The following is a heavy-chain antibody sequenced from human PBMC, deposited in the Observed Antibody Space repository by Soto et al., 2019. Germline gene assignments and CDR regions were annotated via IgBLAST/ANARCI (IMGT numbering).Heavy chain of an antibody. D-gene: IGHD6-19*01. J-gene: IGHJ6*02. CDR2: INHSGST. CDR1: GGSFSGYY. CDR3: ARGRRQWMVLGESRYYYYGMDV. V-gene: IGHV4-34*01. Sequence: PSETLSLTCAVYGGSFSGYYWSWIRQPPGKGLEWIGEINHSGSTNYNPSLKSRVTISVDTSKNQFSLKLSSVTAADTAVYYCARGRRQWMVLGESRYYYYGMDVRGQGTKVTVSS.